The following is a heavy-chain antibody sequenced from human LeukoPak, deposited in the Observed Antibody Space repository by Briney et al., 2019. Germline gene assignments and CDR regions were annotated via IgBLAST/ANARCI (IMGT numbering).Heavy chain of an antibody. CDR2: ISANNGNT. CDR1: GYTFTSYG. J-gene: IGHJ4*02. V-gene: IGHV1-18*01. D-gene: IGHD3-9*01. Sequence: ASVKVSFKASGYTFTSYGIIWVRQAPGQGLEWMGWISANNGNTNYAQNLQGRVTMTTDTSTSTAYMELRSLRSDDTAVYYCARDEDTDILTGYERFDYWGQGTLVTISS. CDR3: ARDEDTDILTGYERFDY.